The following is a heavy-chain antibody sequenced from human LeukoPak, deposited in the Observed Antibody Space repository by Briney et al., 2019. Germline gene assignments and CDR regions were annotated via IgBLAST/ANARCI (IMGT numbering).Heavy chain of an antibody. CDR3: ARQDISSSYYGLDY. Sequence: KPSETLSLTCTVSGASISGYFWHWMRHPAGKGLEWIGRVSSRGIINYNPSLMSRVTMSTDTSRNHFSLNLSSVTAADTAIYFCARQDISSSYYGLDYWGQGTLVTVSS. V-gene: IGHV4-4*07. D-gene: IGHD1-26*01. CDR1: GASISGYF. CDR2: VSSRGII. J-gene: IGHJ4*02.